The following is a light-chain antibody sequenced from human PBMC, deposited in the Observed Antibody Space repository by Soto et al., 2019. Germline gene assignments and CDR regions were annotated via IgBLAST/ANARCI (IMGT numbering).Light chain of an antibody. Sequence: EIVLTQSPGTLSLSPGERATLSCRASQSVRSSYLAWYQHKPGQAPRLLIYGASTRATGIPDRFSGSDSGSESGTDFTLTISRLEPEDFAVYYCQQYGSSPLTFGGGTKVEIK. CDR2: GAS. CDR1: QSVRSSY. J-gene: IGKJ4*01. CDR3: QQYGSSPLT. V-gene: IGKV3-20*01.